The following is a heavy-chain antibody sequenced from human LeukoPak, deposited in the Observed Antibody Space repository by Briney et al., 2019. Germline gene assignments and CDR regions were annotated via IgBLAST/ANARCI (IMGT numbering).Heavy chain of an antibody. J-gene: IGHJ4*03. CDR3: ARGPRSSGWIKVP. CDR2: INPSCGST. V-gene: IGHV1-46*01. CDR1: GYTFTTYY. Sequence: ASVTLSCKASGYTFTTYYMHWVRLAPAQGLEWLGIINPSCGSTGIAQKLDSRVTMTRDTSTSTVYMELSSLRSEDTAVYYCARGPRSSGWIKVPWGHRIPVTVSS. D-gene: IGHD6-19*01.